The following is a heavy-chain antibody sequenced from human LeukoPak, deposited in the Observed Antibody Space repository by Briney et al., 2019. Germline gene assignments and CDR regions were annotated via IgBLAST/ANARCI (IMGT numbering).Heavy chain of an antibody. CDR1: GGSISPLY. D-gene: IGHD3-10*01. V-gene: IGHV4-59*11. Sequence: SETLSLTCTVSGGSISPLYWSWIRHPPGKGLEFIGYIYYSGTTNYNPSLKSRVTLSVYTSKNQFSLKLSSVTAADTAVYYCARGGVAAKYYFDSWGQGTLVTVS. CDR3: ARGGVAAKYYFDS. CDR2: IYYSGTT. J-gene: IGHJ4*02.